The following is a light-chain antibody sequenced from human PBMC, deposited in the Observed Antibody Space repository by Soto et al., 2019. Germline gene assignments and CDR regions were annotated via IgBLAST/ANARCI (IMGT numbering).Light chain of an antibody. CDR1: QSVNSN. CDR2: RAS. J-gene: IGKJ1*01. Sequence: IVMTQSPVTLSLSPGEKATLSCRASQSVNSNLAWYQQKPGQAPRLFMFRASSRATGVPARFSGSGSGTEFNLTISRLEPEDFAVYYCQQYGSSGTFGQGTKVEIK. CDR3: QQYGSSGT. V-gene: IGKV3-15*01.